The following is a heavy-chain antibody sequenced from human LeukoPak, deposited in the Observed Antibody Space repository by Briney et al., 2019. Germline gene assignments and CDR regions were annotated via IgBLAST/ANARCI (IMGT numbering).Heavy chain of an antibody. D-gene: IGHD1-1*01. CDR1: GFTFSNYG. CDR2: LWYDGINR. V-gene: IGHV3-33*01. Sequence: GGSLRLSCAASGFTFSNYGMQWVRQAPGKGLEWVALLWYDGINRNYADSVKGRFTISRDNSNNTVYLHMKSLRAEDTALYYCARDPSGSWNDVGTFDYWGQGTLVSVSS. J-gene: IGHJ4*02. CDR3: ARDPSGSWNDVGTFDY.